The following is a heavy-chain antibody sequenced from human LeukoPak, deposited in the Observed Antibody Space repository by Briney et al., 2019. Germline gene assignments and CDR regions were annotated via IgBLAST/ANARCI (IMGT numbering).Heavy chain of an antibody. CDR2: IYPGDSDT. CDR1: GYSFTSYW. CDR3: ARTYCSSTSCGGMDV. J-gene: IGHJ6*04. D-gene: IGHD2-2*01. V-gene: IGHV5-51*01. Sequence: GESLKISCKGSGYSFTSYWIGWVRPMPGKGLEWMGIIYPGDSDTRYSPSFQGQVTISADKSISTAYLQWSSLKASDTAMYYCARTYCSSTSCGGMDVWGKGTTVTVSS.